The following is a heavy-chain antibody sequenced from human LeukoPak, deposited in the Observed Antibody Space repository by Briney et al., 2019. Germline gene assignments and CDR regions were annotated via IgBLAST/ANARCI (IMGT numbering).Heavy chain of an antibody. V-gene: IGHV1-18*01. J-gene: IGHJ6*04. CDR3: ARGGVTSAFMDV. D-gene: IGHD4-11*01. CDR1: GYTFTDYG. Sequence: ASVKVSCKASGYTFTDYGVTWVRQARGQGLEWMGWITGYNDNTNYAQNLQGRLTVTADTSTTTSYMELRSLTSDDTAVYYCARGGVTSAFMDVWGKGTTVTVSP. CDR2: ITGYNDNT.